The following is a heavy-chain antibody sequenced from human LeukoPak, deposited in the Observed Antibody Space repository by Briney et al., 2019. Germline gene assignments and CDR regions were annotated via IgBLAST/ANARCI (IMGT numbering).Heavy chain of an antibody. CDR3: AREGSDQLSKDFDY. V-gene: IGHV1-2*02. Sequence: ASVKVSCKSSGFTFTGHYIHWVRQAPGQGLEWMGYIGPRNSAASYAEKFQGRVTMTRDTSLSTAYMELSRLTSDDTAVYYCAREGSDQLSKDFDYWGQGTLDTVSS. D-gene: IGHD2-2*01. CDR1: GFTFTGHY. CDR2: IGPRNSAA. J-gene: IGHJ4*02.